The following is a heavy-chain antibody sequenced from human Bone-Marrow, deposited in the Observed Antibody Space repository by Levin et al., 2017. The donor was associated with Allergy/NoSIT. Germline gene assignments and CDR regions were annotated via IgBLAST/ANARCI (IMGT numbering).Heavy chain of an antibody. J-gene: IGHJ4*02. V-gene: IGHV3-23*01. D-gene: IGHD6-13*01. CDR1: GFTFGNHA. CDR3: AREQGASGWYTVDF. Sequence: GESLKISCAASGFTFGNHAMTWVRHAPGKGLEWVSTIRPNSERTYFADSVKGRFTVSRDDSMNMMYLQMNSLRVDDAAVYYCAREQGASGWYTVDFWGQGILVTVSS. CDR2: IRPNSERT.